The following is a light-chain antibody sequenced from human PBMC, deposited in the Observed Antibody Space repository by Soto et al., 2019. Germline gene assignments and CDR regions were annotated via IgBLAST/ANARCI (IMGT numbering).Light chain of an antibody. CDR1: SSNIGAGYD. V-gene: IGLV1-40*01. CDR2: GNS. CDR3: QSYDSSLSDGV. J-gene: IGLJ7*01. Sequence: QLVLTQPPSVSGAPGQRVTISCTGSSSNIGAGYDVHGYQQLLGTAPKLLIYGNSNRPSGVPDRFSGSKSGTSASLAITGLQAEDEADYYCQSYDSSLSDGVFGGGTQLTVL.